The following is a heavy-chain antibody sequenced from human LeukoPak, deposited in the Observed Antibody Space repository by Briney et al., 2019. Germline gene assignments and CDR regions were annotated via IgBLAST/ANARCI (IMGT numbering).Heavy chain of an antibody. CDR1: GFTFSSSW. V-gene: IGHV3-74*01. CDR3: VMTFASGSYYQYFDY. D-gene: IGHD3-10*01. CDR2: INSDGRNT. Sequence: GGSLRLSCAASGFTFSSSWMHWVRQAPGKGPVWVSSINSDGRNTTYADSVKGRFTVSRDNAKNTLFLQMNSLRAEDTAVYFCVMTFASGSYYQYFDYWGQGTLVTVSS. J-gene: IGHJ4*02.